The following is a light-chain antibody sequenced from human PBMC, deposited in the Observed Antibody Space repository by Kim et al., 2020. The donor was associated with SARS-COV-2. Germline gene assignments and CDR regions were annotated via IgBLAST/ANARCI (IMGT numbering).Light chain of an antibody. J-gene: IGKJ1*01. CDR3: QQYKDWPPWT. CDR1: QNISSD. Sequence: SPGQRATLSGRASQNISSDLAGYQQKPGQGPRLLIYSASARATAVPDRFSGSGSGTEFTLTISSLQSEDFAFYYCQQYKDWPPWTFGQGTKVDIK. CDR2: SAS. V-gene: IGKV3-15*01.